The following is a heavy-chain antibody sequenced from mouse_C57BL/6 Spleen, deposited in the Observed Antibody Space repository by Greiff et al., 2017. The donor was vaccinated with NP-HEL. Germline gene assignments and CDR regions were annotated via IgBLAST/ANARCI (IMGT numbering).Heavy chain of an antibody. J-gene: IGHJ1*03. CDR3: ARYYGSSYPHWYFDV. CDR1: GYTFTSYW. Sequence: VQLQQPGAELVKPGASVKMSCKASGYTFTSYWITWVKQRPGQGLEWIGDIYPGSGSTNYNEKFKSKATLTVDTSSSTAYMQLSSLTSEDSAVYYCARYYGSSYPHWYFDVWGTGTTVTVSS. D-gene: IGHD1-1*01. CDR2: IYPGSGST. V-gene: IGHV1-55*01.